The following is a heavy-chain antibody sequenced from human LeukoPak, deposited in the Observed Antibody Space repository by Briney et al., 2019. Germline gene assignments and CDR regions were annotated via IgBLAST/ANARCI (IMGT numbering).Heavy chain of an antibody. CDR3: ARNRGSYEVDY. V-gene: IGHV4-30-2*01. Sequence: SETLSLTCTVSGGSISSGGYYWRWIRQPPGEGLEWIGHIYHSGSTYYNPSLKSRVTISVDRSKNQFSLKLSSVTAADTAVYYCARNRGSYEVDYWGQGTLVPVSS. J-gene: IGHJ4*02. CDR2: IYHSGST. CDR1: GGSISSGGYY. D-gene: IGHD1-26*01.